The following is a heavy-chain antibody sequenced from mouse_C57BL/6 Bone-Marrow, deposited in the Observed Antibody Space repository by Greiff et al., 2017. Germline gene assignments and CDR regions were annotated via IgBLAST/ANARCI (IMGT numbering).Heavy chain of an antibody. Sequence: VQLKESGPELVKPGASVKISCKASGYSFTGYYMNWVKQSPEKSLEWIGEINPSTGGTTYNQKFKAKATLTVDKSSSTAYMQLKSLTSEDSAVYYCARRGVDWYFDVWGTGTTVTVSS. CDR1: GYSFTGYY. J-gene: IGHJ1*03. V-gene: IGHV1-42*01. CDR3: ARRGVDWYFDV. D-gene: IGHD1-1*01. CDR2: INPSTGGT.